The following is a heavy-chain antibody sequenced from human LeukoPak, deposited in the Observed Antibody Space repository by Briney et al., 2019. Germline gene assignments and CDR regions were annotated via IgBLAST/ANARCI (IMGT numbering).Heavy chain of an antibody. Sequence: PGGSLRLSCAASGFTFSTYAMSWVRQAPGKGLEWVSSIINSDGTSYYADSVKGRFTIFRDTSKNTVYLQMNSLRAEDTAVYYCAKGKHPTVPTFFDYWGQGTLVTVSS. J-gene: IGHJ4*02. V-gene: IGHV3-23*01. CDR3: AKGKHPTVPTFFDY. CDR2: IINSDGTS. D-gene: IGHD4-17*01. CDR1: GFTFSTYA.